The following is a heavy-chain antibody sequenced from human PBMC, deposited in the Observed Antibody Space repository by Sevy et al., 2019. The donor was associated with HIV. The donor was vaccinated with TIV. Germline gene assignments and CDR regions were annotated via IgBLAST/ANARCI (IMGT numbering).Heavy chain of an antibody. CDR1: GGSFSGYY. V-gene: IGHV4-34*01. D-gene: IGHD1-1*01. J-gene: IGHJ6*02. CDR3: ARGTTRAYYYYYGMDV. CDR2: INHSGST. Sequence: SETPSLTCAVYGGSFSGYYWSWIRQPPGKGLEWIGEINHSGSTNYNPSLKSRVTISVDTSKNQFSLKLSSVTAADTAVYYCARGTTRAYYYYYGMDVWGQGTTVTVSS.